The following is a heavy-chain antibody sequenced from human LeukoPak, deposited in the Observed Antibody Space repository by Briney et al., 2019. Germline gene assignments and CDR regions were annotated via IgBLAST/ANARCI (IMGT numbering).Heavy chain of an antibody. J-gene: IGHJ4*02. Sequence: GGSLRLSCVVSGFSVSNNYIIWVRQAPGNGLERVSVIYGDGRTSHSAAVKGRFTISRDNSKNTLYLQMNSLRAEDTAVYYCAKLSLVVITTGTNTPGLYFDYWGQGTLVTVSS. V-gene: IGHV3-53*01. CDR1: GFSVSNNY. CDR3: AKLSLVVITTGTNTPGLYFDY. CDR2: IYGDGRT. D-gene: IGHD3-22*01.